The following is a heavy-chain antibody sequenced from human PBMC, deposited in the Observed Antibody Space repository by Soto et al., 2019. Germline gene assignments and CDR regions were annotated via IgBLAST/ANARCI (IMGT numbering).Heavy chain of an antibody. V-gene: IGHV1-69*05. D-gene: IGHD1-1*01. Sequence: QDHLAQSGAEVKKPGSSVTVSCKASGGTFNSYGISWVRQAPGQGLDWMGVIIPLYGTVNYAQKFQGRVTMARNTSINTAYMELSSLTSDDTALYYCARDPGGTGYFDSWGQGLLLTVSS. CDR2: IIPLYGTV. CDR1: GGTFNSYG. J-gene: IGHJ4*02. CDR3: ARDPGGTGYFDS.